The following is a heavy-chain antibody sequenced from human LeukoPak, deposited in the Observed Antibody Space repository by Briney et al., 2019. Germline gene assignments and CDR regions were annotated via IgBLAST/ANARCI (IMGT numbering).Heavy chain of an antibody. CDR2: IYPSDSET. CDR3: ARSPRWLQLWYYFDY. Sequence: GESLKISCKGSGYRFTSDSIAWVRQMPGKGLEWMGIIYPSDSETRYSPSFQGQVTISADKSISTAYLQWGSLKASDTAIYYCARSPRWLQLWYYFDYWGQGTLVTVSS. V-gene: IGHV5-51*01. J-gene: IGHJ4*02. D-gene: IGHD5-24*01. CDR1: GYRFTSDS.